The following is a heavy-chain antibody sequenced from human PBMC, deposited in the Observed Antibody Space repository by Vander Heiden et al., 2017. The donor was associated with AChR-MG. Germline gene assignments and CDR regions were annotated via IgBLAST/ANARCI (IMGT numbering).Heavy chain of an antibody. V-gene: IGHV3-23*01. Sequence: EVQLLESGGGLVQPGGSLRLSCAASGFPFSSYAMSWVRQAQGKGLEWVSAISGSGGSTYYADSVKGRFTISRDNSKNTLYLQMNSLRAEDTAVYYCAKGGWAYNWNYFYWGQGTLVTVSS. CDR3: AKGGWAYNWNYFY. CDR2: ISGSGGST. J-gene: IGHJ4*02. CDR1: GFPFSSYA. D-gene: IGHD1-7*01.